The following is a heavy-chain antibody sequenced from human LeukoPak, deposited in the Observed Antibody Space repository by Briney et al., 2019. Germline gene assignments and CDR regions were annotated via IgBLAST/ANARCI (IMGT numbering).Heavy chain of an antibody. V-gene: IGHV4-38-2*02. D-gene: IGHD6-13*01. J-gene: IGHJ4*02. CDR3: ARSAAGTPRVFIY. CDR2: IYHGGST. CDR1: GYSISSGYY. Sequence: PSETLSLTCTVSGYSISSGYYWGWIRQPPAKGLEWIGSIYHGGSTYYNPSLKSRITMSVDTSKNQFSLKLSSVTAADTAVYYCARSAAGTPRVFIYWGQGTLVTVSS.